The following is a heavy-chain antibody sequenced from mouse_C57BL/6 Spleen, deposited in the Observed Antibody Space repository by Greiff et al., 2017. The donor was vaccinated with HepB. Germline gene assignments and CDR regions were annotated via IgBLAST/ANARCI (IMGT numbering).Heavy chain of an antibody. CDR3: ARYYYGSSYVGGAWFAY. Sequence: VKLQQPGAELVRPGTSVKLSCKASGYTFTSYWMHWVKQRPGQGLEWIGVIDPSDSYTNYNQKFKGKATLTVDTSSSTAYMQLSSLTSEDSAVYYCARYYYGSSYVGGAWFAYWGQGTLVTVSA. J-gene: IGHJ3*01. CDR1: GYTFTSYW. V-gene: IGHV1-59*01. D-gene: IGHD1-1*01. CDR2: IDPSDSYT.